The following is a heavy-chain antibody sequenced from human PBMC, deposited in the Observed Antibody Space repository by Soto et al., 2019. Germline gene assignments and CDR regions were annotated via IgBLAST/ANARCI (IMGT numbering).Heavy chain of an antibody. D-gene: IGHD3-3*01. Sequence: SETLSLTCTVSGASMSSYYWTWIRQPAGKGLEWIGRVSSSGGTHYSPSLKSRVIISLDTSKNQFSLRLLSVTDADTAVYFCARGQRFSDWFDPWGQGTLVTVS. CDR3: ARGQRFSDWFDP. CDR2: VSSSGGT. J-gene: IGHJ5*02. V-gene: IGHV4-4*07. CDR1: GASMSSYY.